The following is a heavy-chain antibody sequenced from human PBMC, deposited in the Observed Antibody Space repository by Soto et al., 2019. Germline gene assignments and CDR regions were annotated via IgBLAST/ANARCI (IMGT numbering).Heavy chain of an antibody. CDR2: ISSNGGST. D-gene: IGHD2-21*02. V-gene: IGHV3-64*01. J-gene: IGHJ6*02. CDR3: AREGAHIVVVTAIPGRYGMDV. CDR1: GFTFSSYA. Sequence: EVQLVESGGGLVQPGGSLRLSCAASGFTFSSYAMHWVRQAPGKGLEYVSAISSNGGSTYYANSVKGRFTISRDNSKNTMYLQMGILRAADMAVYYCAREGAHIVVVTAIPGRYGMDVWGQGTTVTVSS.